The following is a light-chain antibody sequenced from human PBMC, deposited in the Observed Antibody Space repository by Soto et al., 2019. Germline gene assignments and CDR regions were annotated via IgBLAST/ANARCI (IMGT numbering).Light chain of an antibody. CDR3: QQYNSYPWT. CDR2: KAS. CDR1: QSISSW. Sequence: DIQMTQSPSTLSASVGDRVTITCRARQSISSWLAWYQQKPGKAPKLLIYKASSLESGVPSRFSGSGSGTEFTLTISSLQPDDFATYYCQQYNSYPWTFGQGTKGEIK. J-gene: IGKJ1*01. V-gene: IGKV1-5*03.